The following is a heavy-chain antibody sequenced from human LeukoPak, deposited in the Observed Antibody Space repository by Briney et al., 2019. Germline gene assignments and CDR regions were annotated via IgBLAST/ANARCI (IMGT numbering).Heavy chain of an antibody. CDR2: ISGSGGST. CDR3: ARDGPWGGGTFTFGGVIVTRDAFDI. CDR1: GFTFSSYA. V-gene: IGHV3-23*01. D-gene: IGHD3-16*02. Sequence: GGSLRLSCAAFGFTFSSYAMSWVRQAPGKGLEWVSAISGSGGSTYYADSVKGRFTISRDNAKNSLYLQMNSLRAEDTAVYYCARDGPWGGGTFTFGGVIVTRDAFDIWGQGTMVTVSS. J-gene: IGHJ3*02.